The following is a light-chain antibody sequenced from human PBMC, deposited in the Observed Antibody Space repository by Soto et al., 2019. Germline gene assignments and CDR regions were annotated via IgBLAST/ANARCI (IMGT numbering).Light chain of an antibody. Sequence: QSALTQPASVSGSPGQSITISYTGTSSDIGTYNYVSWYQQHPGKAPKLMLYEVSNRPSGVSNRFFGSKSGNTASLTISGLQAEDEADYFCNSYTSSSTLYVFGTGTKLTVL. CDR2: EVS. J-gene: IGLJ1*01. CDR1: SSDIGTYNY. CDR3: NSYTSSSTLYV. V-gene: IGLV2-14*01.